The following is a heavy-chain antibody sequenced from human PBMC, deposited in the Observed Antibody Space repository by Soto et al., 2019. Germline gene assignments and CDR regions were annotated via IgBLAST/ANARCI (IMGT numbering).Heavy chain of an antibody. Sequence: EVQLVESGGGLVQPGGSLRLSCAASGFTFSSYWMSWVRQAPGKGLEWVANIKQDGSEKYYVDSVKGRFTISRDNAKNSLYLQMNSLRAEDTAVYYCAREAWAGYSSSPGEAFDIWGQGTMVTVSS. D-gene: IGHD6-6*01. CDR1: GFTFSSYW. V-gene: IGHV3-7*03. J-gene: IGHJ3*02. CDR3: AREAWAGYSSSPGEAFDI. CDR2: IKQDGSEK.